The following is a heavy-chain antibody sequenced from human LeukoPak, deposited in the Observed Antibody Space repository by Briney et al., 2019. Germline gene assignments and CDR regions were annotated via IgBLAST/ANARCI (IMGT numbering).Heavy chain of an antibody. Sequence: PSGTLSLTCAVSGGSISSNNWWSWVRQSPGKGLEWIGEFYHSGSTNSNPSLKSRVTISVDKSKNEFSLKLRSVTAADTAVYYCARLGGPGYFTGTSCRGNWFDPWGKGPLVTVSS. D-gene: IGHD2-8*02. CDR2: FYHSGST. CDR1: GGSISSNNW. V-gene: IGHV4-4*02. CDR3: ARLGGPGYFTGTSCRGNWFDP. J-gene: IGHJ5*02.